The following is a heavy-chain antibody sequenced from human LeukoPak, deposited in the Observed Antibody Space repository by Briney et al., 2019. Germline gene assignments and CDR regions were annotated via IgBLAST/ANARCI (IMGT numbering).Heavy chain of an antibody. CDR3: ARDAAAAPDDYDFWSGGLGY. J-gene: IGHJ4*02. Sequence: GASVKVSCKASGYTFTSYYMHWVRQAPGQGLEWMGIINPSGGSTSYAQKFQGRVTMTRDTSTSTVYMELSSLRSEDTAVYYCARDAAAAPDDYDFWSGGLGYWGQGTLVTVSS. D-gene: IGHD3-3*01. CDR2: INPSGGST. V-gene: IGHV1-46*01. CDR1: GYTFTSYY.